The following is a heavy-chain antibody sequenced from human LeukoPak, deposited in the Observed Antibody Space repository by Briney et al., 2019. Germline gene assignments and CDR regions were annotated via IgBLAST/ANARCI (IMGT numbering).Heavy chain of an antibody. V-gene: IGHV3-23*01. CDR3: AKDSPRRIAARRGDFDY. Sequence: GGSLRLSCAASGFTFSSYAMSWVRQAPGKGLEWVSAISGSGGSTYYADSVKGRFTISRDNSKNTLYLQMNSLRAEDTAVYYCAKDSPRRIAARRGDFDYWGQGTLVTVSS. CDR1: GFTFSSYA. D-gene: IGHD6-6*01. CDR2: ISGSGGST. J-gene: IGHJ4*02.